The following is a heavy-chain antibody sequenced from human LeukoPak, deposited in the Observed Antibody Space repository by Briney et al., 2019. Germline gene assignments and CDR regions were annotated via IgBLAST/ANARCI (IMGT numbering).Heavy chain of an antibody. CDR3: ARGSITIFGVVIRAPYRGDSFDP. V-gene: IGHV1-18*01. J-gene: IGHJ5*02. Sequence: ASVKVSCKASGYTFTSYGISWVRQAPGQGLEWMGWISAYNGNTNYAQKLQGRVTMTTDTSTSTAYMELRSLRFDDTAVYYCARGSITIFGVVIRAPYRGDSFDPWGQGTLVTVSS. CDR1: GYTFTSYG. CDR2: ISAYNGNT. D-gene: IGHD3-3*01.